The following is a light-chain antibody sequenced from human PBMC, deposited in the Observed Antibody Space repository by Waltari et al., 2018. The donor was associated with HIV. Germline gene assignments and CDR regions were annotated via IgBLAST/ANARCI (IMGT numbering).Light chain of an antibody. CDR3: QSYDSGLSVV. CDR2: GDA. V-gene: IGLV1-40*01. Sequence: QSVLTQPPSVSGAPGQRVTISCTGNSSNIGAGFDVHWYQHLPETAPKLLIYGDANGPSGVPDRFSGSKSGTSASLAITGLQAEDEADYYCQSYDSGLSVVFGGGTKLTVL. J-gene: IGLJ3*02. CDR1: SSNIGAGFD.